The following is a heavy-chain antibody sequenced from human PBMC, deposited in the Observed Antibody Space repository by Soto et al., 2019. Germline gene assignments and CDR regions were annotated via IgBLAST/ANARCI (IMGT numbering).Heavy chain of an antibody. CDR2: IKQDGSEK. Sequence: GGSLRLSCAASGFTFSSYWMSWVRQAPGKGLEWVANIKQDGSEKYYADSVKGRFTISRDNANNSLYMQMNSRRAEDATVYYCAGERCGGGRCYTDLFDYWGQGTLVTVSS. J-gene: IGHJ4*02. CDR3: AGERCGGGRCYTDLFDY. D-gene: IGHD2-15*01. CDR1: GFTFSSYW. V-gene: IGHV3-7*01.